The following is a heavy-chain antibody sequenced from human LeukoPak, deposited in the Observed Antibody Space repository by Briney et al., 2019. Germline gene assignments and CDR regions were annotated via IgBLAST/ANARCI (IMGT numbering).Heavy chain of an antibody. Sequence: ASVKVSCKASGYTFTSYAMNWVRQAAGQGLEWMGWMNPNSGNVGYAQKFQDRVTITGNPSINTVYMELRGLRFEDTAVYYCARGRLSTTTVTSFYSYYMDDWGKGTTVTVSS. V-gene: IGHV1-8*02. J-gene: IGHJ6*03. CDR2: MNPNSGNV. CDR1: GYTFTSYA. CDR3: ARGRLSTTTVTSFYSYYMDD. D-gene: IGHD4-17*01.